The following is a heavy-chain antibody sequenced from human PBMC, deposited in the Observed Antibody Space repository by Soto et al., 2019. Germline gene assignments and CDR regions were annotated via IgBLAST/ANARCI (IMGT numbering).Heavy chain of an antibody. CDR3: ARPLVAPVAGPYYYGMDV. CDR2: IWYDGNTK. Sequence: GGSLRLSCAASGFTFNSYGFNWVRQAPGKGLEWVAVIWYDGNTKYYADSVKGRFTISRDNLKNTLYLQMNSLTAEETAVYYCARPLVAPVAGPYYYGMDVWGQGTTVTVSS. V-gene: IGHV3-33*01. J-gene: IGHJ6*02. D-gene: IGHD6-19*01. CDR1: GFTFNSYG.